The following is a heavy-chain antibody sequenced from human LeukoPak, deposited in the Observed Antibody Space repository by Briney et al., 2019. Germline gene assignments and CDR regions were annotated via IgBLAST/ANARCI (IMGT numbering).Heavy chain of an antibody. CDR2: IYYSGST. Sequence: SQTLSLTCAVSGGSISSGGYYWSWIRQPPGKGLEWIGYIYYSGSTNYNPSLKSRVTISVDTSKNQFSLKLSSVTAADTAVYYCARGSTVYYYYYYMDVWGKGTTVTVSS. D-gene: IGHD4-11*01. V-gene: IGHV4-61*08. CDR3: ARGSTVYYYYYYMDV. J-gene: IGHJ6*03. CDR1: GGSISSGGYY.